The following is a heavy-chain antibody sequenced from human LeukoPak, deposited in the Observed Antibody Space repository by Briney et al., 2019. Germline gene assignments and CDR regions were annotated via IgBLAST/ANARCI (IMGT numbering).Heavy chain of an antibody. J-gene: IGHJ6*03. CDR1: GGTFSSYD. CDR2: MNPNSGNT. CDR3: ARGVKGAARRVRNYYYMDV. Sequence: GASVKVSCKASGGTFSSYDINWVRQATGQGLEWMGWMNPNSGNTGYAQKFQGRVTITRNTSISTAYMELSSLRSEDTAVYYCARGVKGAARRVRNYYYMDVWGKGTTVTVSS. V-gene: IGHV1-8*03. D-gene: IGHD6-6*01.